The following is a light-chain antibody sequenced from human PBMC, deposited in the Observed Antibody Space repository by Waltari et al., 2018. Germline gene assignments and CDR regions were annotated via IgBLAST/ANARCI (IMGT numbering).Light chain of an antibody. CDR3: AGWDDSLNGPV. Sequence: QSVLTQPPSASGTPGPRVTLSCSGSLSNIESTTVTWYRQLPGTAPKLLIYGDNQRPSGVPDRFSGSKSGTSASLAISGLQSADEADYYCAGWDDSLNGPVFGGGTKLTVL. CDR2: GDN. CDR1: LSNIESTT. J-gene: IGLJ3*02. V-gene: IGLV1-44*01.